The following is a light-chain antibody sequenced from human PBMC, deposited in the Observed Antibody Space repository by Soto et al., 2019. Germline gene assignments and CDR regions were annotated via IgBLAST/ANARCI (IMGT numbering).Light chain of an antibody. V-gene: IGKV1-5*01. CDR2: DAS. Sequence: DIQMTQSPSTLSASVEDRVTITCRASQSISSWLAWYQQKPGKAPKLLIYDASSLESGVPSRFSGSGSGTEFTLTISSLQPDDVATYYCQQYNAYSPWTFGQGTKVDIK. J-gene: IGKJ1*01. CDR3: QQYNAYSPWT. CDR1: QSISSW.